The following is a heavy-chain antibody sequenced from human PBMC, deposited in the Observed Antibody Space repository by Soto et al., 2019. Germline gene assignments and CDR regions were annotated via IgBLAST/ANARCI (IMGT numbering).Heavy chain of an antibody. J-gene: IGHJ4*02. CDR3: ARDGGYGGYYRD. CDR1: GFTFSSYW. D-gene: IGHD3-22*01. V-gene: IGHV3-74*01. CDR2: INSDGSST. Sequence: GESLKISCAASGFTFSSYWMHWVRQAPGKGLVWVSRINSDGSSTSYADSVKGRFTISRDNAKNTLYLQMNSLRAEDTAVYYCARDGGYGGYYRDWGQGTLVTVSS.